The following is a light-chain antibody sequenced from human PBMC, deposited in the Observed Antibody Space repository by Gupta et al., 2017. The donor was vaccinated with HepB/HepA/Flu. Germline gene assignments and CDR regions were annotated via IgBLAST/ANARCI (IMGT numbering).Light chain of an antibody. V-gene: IGKV3-11*01. J-gene: IGKJ4*01. CDR3: QQRSGWPLT. Sequence: DIVLTQSPATLSLSPGERATLSCRASQSVVNQLAWFQQKPVQAPRLLIYDASYRAPGIPDTFRGSGSGTDFTLTISSLETEDLAVYYCQQRSGWPLTFGAGTKVEIK. CDR1: QSVVNQ. CDR2: DAS.